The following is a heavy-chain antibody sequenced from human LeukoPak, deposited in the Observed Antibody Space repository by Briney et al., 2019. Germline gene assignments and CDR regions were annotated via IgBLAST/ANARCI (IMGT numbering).Heavy chain of an antibody. V-gene: IGHV4-59*01. CDR3: AKGGKGFPLGLRFDS. CDR2: IYYSGST. D-gene: IGHD2-21*01. Sequence: SETLSLTCTVSGGSIVSYYWTWIRQPPGKGLEWIGYIYYSGSTNYSPSLKSRVTISVDASRSQFSLRLSSVTAADTAVYYCAKGGKGFPLGLRFDSWGQGTLVSVSS. J-gene: IGHJ4*02. CDR1: GGSIVSYY.